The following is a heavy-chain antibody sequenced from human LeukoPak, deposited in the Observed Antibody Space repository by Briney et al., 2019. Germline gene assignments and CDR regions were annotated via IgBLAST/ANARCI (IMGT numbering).Heavy chain of an antibody. V-gene: IGHV3-15*01. Sequence: GGSLRLSCAASGFTFANACMSWVRLAPGKGLEWVGHIKSKTDGGTTDYAAPVKGRFTISRDDSKNTLYLQMNSLKTEDIAVYYCTTGTWIQLWLADYWGQGTLVTVSS. CDR3: TTGTWIQLWLADY. CDR1: GFTFANAC. CDR2: IKSKTDGGTT. D-gene: IGHD5-18*01. J-gene: IGHJ4*02.